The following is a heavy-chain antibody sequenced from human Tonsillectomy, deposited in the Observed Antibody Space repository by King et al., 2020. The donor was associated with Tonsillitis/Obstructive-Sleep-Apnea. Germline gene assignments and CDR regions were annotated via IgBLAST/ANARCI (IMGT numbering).Heavy chain of an antibody. CDR2: ISWTSGSI. CDR3: AKDISSRYCYGYLWHDDFDI. J-gene: IGHJ3*02. Sequence: VQLVESGGGLVQPGRSLRLSCAASGFTFDDYAMHWVRQAPGKGLEWVSGISWTSGSIGYADSVKGRFTISRDNANNSLYLQMNSLRAEDTALYYCAKDISSRYCYGYLWHDDFDIWGQGTMVTVSS. V-gene: IGHV3-9*01. D-gene: IGHD5-18*01. CDR1: GFTFDDYA.